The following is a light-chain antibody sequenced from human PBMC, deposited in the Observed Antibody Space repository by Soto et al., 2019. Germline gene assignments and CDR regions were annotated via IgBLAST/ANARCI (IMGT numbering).Light chain of an antibody. CDR1: QSISYY. V-gene: IGKV1-5*03. CDR3: QQHNTYSYT. Sequence: DVQMTQSPSTLSASVGDTVTITCRASQSISYYVAWFQQKPGKAPKLLIYKASSLESGVPSRFSGSGSGTEFTLTISSLQPEDSATYYCQQHNTYSYTFGQGTKLDIK. J-gene: IGKJ2*01. CDR2: KAS.